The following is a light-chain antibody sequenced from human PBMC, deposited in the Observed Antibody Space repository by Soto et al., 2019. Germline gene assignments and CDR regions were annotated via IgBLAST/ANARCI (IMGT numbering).Light chain of an antibody. V-gene: IGLV2-14*03. CDR2: DVT. CDR1: SSDVGGYNF. CDR3: TSYTSSITYV. J-gene: IGLJ1*01. Sequence: QSVLTQPASASGSPGQSITISCTGTSSDVGGYNFVSWYQHHPGKAPKLIIYDVTNRPSGISNRFSGSKSGNTASPTISGLQAEDEADYYCTSYTSSITYVFGTGTKVTVL.